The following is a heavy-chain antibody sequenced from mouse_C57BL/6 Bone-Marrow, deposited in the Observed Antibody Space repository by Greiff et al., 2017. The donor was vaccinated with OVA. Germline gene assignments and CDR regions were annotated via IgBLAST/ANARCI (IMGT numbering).Heavy chain of an antibody. CDR3: ARAPPYGSSYGGFDY. Sequence: EVHLVESEGGLVQPGSSMKLSCTASGFTFSDYYMAWVRQVPEKGLEWVANINYDGSSTYYLDSLKSRFIISRDNAKNILYLQMSSLKSEDTATYYCARAPPYGSSYGGFDYWGQGTTLTVSS. CDR2: INYDGSST. J-gene: IGHJ2*01. CDR1: GFTFSDYY. V-gene: IGHV5-16*01. D-gene: IGHD1-1*01.